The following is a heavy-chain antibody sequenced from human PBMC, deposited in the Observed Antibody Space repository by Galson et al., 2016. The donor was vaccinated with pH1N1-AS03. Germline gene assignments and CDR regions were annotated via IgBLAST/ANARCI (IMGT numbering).Heavy chain of an antibody. Sequence: SLRLSCAASGFTFTDAWMSWVRQAPGRGLEWIGRIKSNADGATTDSAAPVQGRFTISRDDSKNTLYLQMNGLKIEDTAVYYCVPTLLYCRFTCPAYFDNWGQGTRVAVSS. V-gene: IGHV3-15*01. J-gene: IGHJ4*02. CDR3: VPTLLYCRFTCPAYFDN. CDR1: GFTFTDAW. D-gene: IGHD2-15*01. CDR2: IKSNADGATT.